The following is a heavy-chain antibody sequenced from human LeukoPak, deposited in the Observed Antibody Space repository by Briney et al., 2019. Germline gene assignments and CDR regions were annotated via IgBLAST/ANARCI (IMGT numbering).Heavy chain of an antibody. CDR3: AKSYSGGYTYGNDY. Sequence: GGSLRLSCAASGFTFSNYAMSWVRQAPGKGLEWVSGISGSGGNTHYADSVKGRFTISRDNSKSTLFLQMNSLRAEDMAEYYCAKSYSGGYTYGNDYWGQGTLVTVSS. J-gene: IGHJ4*02. D-gene: IGHD5-18*01. V-gene: IGHV3-23*01. CDR1: GFTFSNYA. CDR2: ISGSGGNT.